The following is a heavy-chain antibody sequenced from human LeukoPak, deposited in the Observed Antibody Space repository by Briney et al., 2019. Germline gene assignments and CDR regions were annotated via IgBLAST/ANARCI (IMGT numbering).Heavy chain of an antibody. Sequence: ASVKVSCQASGYTFTRYYMHWVRQAPGQGLEWVGWINPNSGGTNYAQKFQGRVTMTRDTSISTACMELSRLRSDGTAVYYCARDDVDIVATNRWGQGTLVTVSS. J-gene: IGHJ4*02. CDR3: ARDDVDIVATNR. D-gene: IGHD5-12*01. CDR1: GYTFTRYY. CDR2: INPNSGGT. V-gene: IGHV1-2*02.